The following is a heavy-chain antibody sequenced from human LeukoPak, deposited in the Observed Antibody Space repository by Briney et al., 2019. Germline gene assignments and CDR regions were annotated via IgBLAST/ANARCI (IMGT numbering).Heavy chain of an antibody. V-gene: IGHV4-30-2*01. CDR2: IYHSGSA. Sequence: SETLSLTCAVSGGSISSGGYSWSWIRQPPGKGLEWIGYIYHSGSAYYNPSLKSRVTISVDRSKNQFSLKLSSVTAADTAVYYCASYSGYDTFDYWGQGTLVTVSS. D-gene: IGHD5-12*01. CDR3: ASYSGYDTFDY. CDR1: GGSISSGGYS. J-gene: IGHJ4*02.